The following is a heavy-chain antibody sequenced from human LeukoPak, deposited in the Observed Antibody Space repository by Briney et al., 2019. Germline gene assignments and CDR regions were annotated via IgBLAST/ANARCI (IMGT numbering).Heavy chain of an antibody. J-gene: IGHJ5*02. V-gene: IGHV1-2*02. CDR3: ARDWNRGFDP. Sequence: ASVKVSCKASGYTFTGNYIHWVRQAPGEGLEWMGWFNGNNGDTYSAQKFQGRVTLTRDTSTSTVYMDLTRLSSDDTAVYYCARDWNRGFDPWGQGTPVTVSS. D-gene: IGHD1-1*01. CDR2: FNGNNGDT. CDR1: GYTFTGNY.